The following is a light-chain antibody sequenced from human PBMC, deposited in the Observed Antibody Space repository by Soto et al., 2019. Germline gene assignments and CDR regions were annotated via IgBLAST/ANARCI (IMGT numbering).Light chain of an antibody. CDR2: RNN. J-gene: IGLJ2*01. CDR1: SSNSRSNY. V-gene: IGLV1-47*01. Sequence: QSVLTQPPSASGTPGQRVTNSCSGSSSNSRSNYVYWYQQLPGTAPKLLIYRNNQRPSGVPDRFSGSKSGTSASLAISGLRSEDEADYYCAAWDDSLSVHVVFGGGTKVTVL. CDR3: AAWDDSLSVHVV.